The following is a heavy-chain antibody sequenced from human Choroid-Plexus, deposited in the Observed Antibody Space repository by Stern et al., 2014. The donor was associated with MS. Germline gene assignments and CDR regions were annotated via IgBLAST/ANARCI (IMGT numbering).Heavy chain of an antibody. CDR2: VSYDGSNK. CDR3: AKDRQYLTYFFDH. V-gene: IGHV3-30*18. CDR1: GFTFGSCA. D-gene: IGHD2/OR15-2a*01. J-gene: IGHJ5*02. Sequence: GQLLESGGGVVQPGRPLRLSCGASGFTFGSCAMHLVRQAPGQGLGLVAGVSYDGSNKYYADSVKGRFTISRDNSQNTLYMQMSSLRPEDTAVYYCAKDRQYLTYFFDHWGQGSLVTVSS.